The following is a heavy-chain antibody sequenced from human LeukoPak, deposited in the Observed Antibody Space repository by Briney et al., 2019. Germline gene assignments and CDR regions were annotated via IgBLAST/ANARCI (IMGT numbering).Heavy chain of an antibody. CDR2: IRGKFFSGTT. V-gene: IGHV3-49*03. CDR1: GFTFSDYT. Sequence: PGGSLRLSCAASGFTFSDYTMGWFRQPPGKGLEWIGLIRGKFFSGTTEYAASLRGRFTISRDDSNRILFLEMYSLETEDTAVYFCAREHSSALFAYWGQGALVTVSS. CDR3: AREHSSALFAY. J-gene: IGHJ4*02. D-gene: IGHD6-25*01.